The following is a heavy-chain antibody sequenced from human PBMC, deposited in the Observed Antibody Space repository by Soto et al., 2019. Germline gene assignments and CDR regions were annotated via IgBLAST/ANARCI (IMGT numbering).Heavy chain of an antibody. V-gene: IGHV4-4*07. CDR3: ARAVHYYDSSGYFDY. D-gene: IGHD3-22*01. CDR1: GASISSYY. Sequence: PSETLSLTCTVSGASISSYYWSWIRQPAGKGLEWIGRIFTSGSTNYNPSLKSRLTMSVDTSKNQFSLILSSVTAADTAVYYCARAVHYYDSSGYFDYWGQGTQVTVS. CDR2: IFTSGST. J-gene: IGHJ4*02.